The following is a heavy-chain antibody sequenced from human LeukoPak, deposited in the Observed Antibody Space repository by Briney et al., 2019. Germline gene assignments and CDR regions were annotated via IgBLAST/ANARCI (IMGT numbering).Heavy chain of an antibody. Sequence: PGGSLRLSCAASGFTFSSYAMSWVRQAPGKGLEWVSAISGNGGSTYYADSVKGRFTISRDNSKNTLYLQMNSLRAEDTAIYYCANPQSGGIMFYFAYGGGEPRATFPS. V-gene: IGHV3-23*01. CDR3: ANPQSGGIMFYFAY. J-gene: IGHJ4*02. D-gene: IGHD1-14*01. CDR2: ISGNGGST. CDR1: GFTFSSYA.